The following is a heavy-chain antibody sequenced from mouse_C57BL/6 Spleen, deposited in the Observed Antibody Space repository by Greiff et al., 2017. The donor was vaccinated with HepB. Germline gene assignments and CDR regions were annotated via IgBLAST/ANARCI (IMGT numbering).Heavy chain of an antibody. Sequence: QVQLQQSGAELVKPGASVKMSCKASGYTFTSYWITWVKQRPGQGLEWIGDIYPGSGSTNYNEKFKSKATLTVDTSSSTAYMQLCSLTSEDSAVYYCARSHYYGSSRFDYWGQGTTLTVSS. CDR1: GYTFTSYW. CDR2: IYPGSGST. V-gene: IGHV1-55*01. D-gene: IGHD1-1*01. CDR3: ARSHYYGSSRFDY. J-gene: IGHJ2*01.